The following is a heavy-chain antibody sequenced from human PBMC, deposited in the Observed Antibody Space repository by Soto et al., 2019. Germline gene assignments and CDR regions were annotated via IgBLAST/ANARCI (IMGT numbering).Heavy chain of an antibody. D-gene: IGHD2-2*01. Sequence: ASVKVSCKASGGTFSSYTISWVRQAPGQGLEWMGRIIPILGIANYAQKFQGRVTITADKSTSTAYMELSSLRSEDTAVYYCARGPDIVVVPAATAYYYYYMDVWGKGTTVTVSS. CDR2: IIPILGIA. CDR3: ARGPDIVVVPAATAYYYYYMDV. V-gene: IGHV1-69*02. J-gene: IGHJ6*03. CDR1: GGTFSSYT.